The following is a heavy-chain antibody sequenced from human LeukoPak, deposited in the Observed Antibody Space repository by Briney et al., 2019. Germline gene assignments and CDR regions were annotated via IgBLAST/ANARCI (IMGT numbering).Heavy chain of an antibody. CDR2: ISYSGST. V-gene: IGHV4-39*01. J-gene: IGHJ4*02. Sequence: SETLSLTCTVSAGSISSSTYYWGWVRQSPGKGLEWIGTISYSGSTYYNPSLKSRFAISVDTSKNQFSLKLSSVTAADTAVYFCLRDRGRGRQWLIPNWGQGTLVTVSS. D-gene: IGHD6-19*01. CDR3: LRDRGRGRQWLIPN. CDR1: AGSISSSTYY.